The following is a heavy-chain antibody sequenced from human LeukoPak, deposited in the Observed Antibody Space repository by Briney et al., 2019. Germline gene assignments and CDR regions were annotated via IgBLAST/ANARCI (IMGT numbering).Heavy chain of an antibody. CDR2: INPNNGAT. D-gene: IGHD1-26*01. CDR3: TRESGTYHGNDY. CDR1: GYTFTGYY. Sequence: ASVKVSCTASGYTFTGYYMHWVRQAPGQGLEWMGRINPNNGATNYAQKLQGRVTITGNTSISTAYMELSSLRSDDTAVYYCTRESGTYHGNDYWGQGTLVTVSS. V-gene: IGHV1-2*06. J-gene: IGHJ4*02.